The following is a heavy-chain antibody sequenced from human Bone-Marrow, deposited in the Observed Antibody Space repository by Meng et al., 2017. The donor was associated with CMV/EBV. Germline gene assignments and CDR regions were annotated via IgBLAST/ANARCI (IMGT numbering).Heavy chain of an antibody. D-gene: IGHD3-10*01. J-gene: IGHJ6*02. CDR1: GFTFDDYA. Sequence: SLKISCAASGFTFDDYAMHWVRQAPGKGLEWVSSISWNSGSIGYADSVKGRFIISRDNAKNSLYLQMNSLRAEDTALYYCAKGDASGSYYNVGYYGMDVWGQGTTVTV. CDR3: AKGDASGSYYNVGYYGMDV. CDR2: ISWNSGSI. V-gene: IGHV3-9*01.